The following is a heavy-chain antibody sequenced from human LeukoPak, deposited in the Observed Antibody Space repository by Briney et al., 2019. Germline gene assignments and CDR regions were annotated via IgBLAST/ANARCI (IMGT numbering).Heavy chain of an antibody. CDR1: GGSFSGYY. Sequence: SETLSLTCAVYGGSFSGYYWSWIRQPPGKGLEWIGEINHSGSTNYNPSLKSRVTISVDTSKNQFSLKLSSVTAADTAVYYCARASTRVAARLGDYWGQGTLVTDSS. J-gene: IGHJ4*02. V-gene: IGHV4-34*01. CDR2: INHSGST. CDR3: ARASTRVAARLGDY. D-gene: IGHD6-6*01.